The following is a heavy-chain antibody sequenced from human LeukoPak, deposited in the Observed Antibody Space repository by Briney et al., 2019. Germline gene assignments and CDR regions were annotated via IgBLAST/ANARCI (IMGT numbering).Heavy chain of an antibody. J-gene: IGHJ4*02. CDR2: ISGSGGST. CDR3: ARIPQPYCGGDCSHFDY. V-gene: IGHV3-23*01. Sequence: GGSLRLSCAASGFTFSSYAMSWVRQAPGKGLGWVSAISGSGGSTYYADSVKGRFTISRDNSKNTLYLQMSSLRAEDTALYYCARIPQPYCGGDCSHFDYWGQGTLVIVSS. D-gene: IGHD2-21*02. CDR1: GFTFSSYA.